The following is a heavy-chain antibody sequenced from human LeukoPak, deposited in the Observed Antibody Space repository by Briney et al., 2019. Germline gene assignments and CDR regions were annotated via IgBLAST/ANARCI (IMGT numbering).Heavy chain of an antibody. CDR1: GFTFSSYE. Sequence: PGGSLRLSCAASGFTFSSYEMNWVRQAPGKGLEWVSYISSSSSTIYYADSVKGRFTISRDNAKNSLYLQMNSLRAEDTAVYYCARDPDLGFDYWGQGTLVTVSS. CDR3: ARDPDLGFDY. J-gene: IGHJ4*02. CDR2: ISSSSSTI. V-gene: IGHV3-48*01. D-gene: IGHD3-16*01.